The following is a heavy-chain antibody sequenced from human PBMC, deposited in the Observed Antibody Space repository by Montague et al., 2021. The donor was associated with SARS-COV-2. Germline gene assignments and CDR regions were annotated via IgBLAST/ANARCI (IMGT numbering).Heavy chain of an antibody. CDR2: ISTSSGYI. J-gene: IGHJ6*02. CDR3: ARDTLATARLYYDHGMDV. Sequence: SLRLSCVASGFPFSNYNMHWVRQAPGKGLEWVSSISTSSGYIYHADSVKGRFTVSRDNARNSLYLQMDSLRAEDTAVYYCARDTLATARLYYDHGMDVWGQGTTVTVAS. D-gene: IGHD1-1*01. CDR1: GFPFSNYN. V-gene: IGHV3-21*01.